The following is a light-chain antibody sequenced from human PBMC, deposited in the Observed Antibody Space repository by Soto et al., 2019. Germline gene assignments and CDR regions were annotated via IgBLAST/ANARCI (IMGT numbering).Light chain of an antibody. J-gene: IGKJ5*01. CDR2: DAS. CDR1: QSVSSSS. Sequence: EIVLTQSPGTLSLSPGERATLSFRASQSVSSSSLAWYQQKRGQAPRLLIHDASSRATGIPARFSGSGSGTDFTLTISSLEPEDFAVYYCQQYNDRPPITFGQGTRLEIK. V-gene: IGKV3D-20*02. CDR3: QQYNDRPPIT.